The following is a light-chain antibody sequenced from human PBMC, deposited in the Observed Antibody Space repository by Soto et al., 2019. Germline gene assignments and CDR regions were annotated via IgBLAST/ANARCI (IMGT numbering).Light chain of an antibody. V-gene: IGLV2-14*01. Sequence: QSALTQPASVSGSPGQSITISCTGTSSDVGGYNHVSWYQQHPGKAPKLIIYEVRNRPSGVSNRLSGSKSGNTASLTISGLQADDEADYYCSSYTTSSTLVFGSGTKLTVL. CDR3: SSYTTSSTLV. J-gene: IGLJ1*01. CDR2: EVR. CDR1: SSDVGGYNH.